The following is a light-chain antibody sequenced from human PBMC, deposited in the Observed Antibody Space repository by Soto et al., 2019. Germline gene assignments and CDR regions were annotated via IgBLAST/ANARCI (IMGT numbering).Light chain of an antibody. CDR2: DAS. J-gene: IGKJ1*01. Sequence: EIVLTQSPATLSLSPGERATLSCRASQSVSSYLAWYQQKPGQAPRLLIYDASNRATGIPPRFSGSGSGTDFTLPISSLVPEDFAVYYCQQRSNWPPWTFGQGTKVEIK. CDR3: QQRSNWPPWT. V-gene: IGKV3-11*01. CDR1: QSVSSY.